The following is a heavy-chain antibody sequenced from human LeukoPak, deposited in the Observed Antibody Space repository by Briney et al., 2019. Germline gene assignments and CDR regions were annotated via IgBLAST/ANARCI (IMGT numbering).Heavy chain of an antibody. V-gene: IGHV5-51*01. D-gene: IGHD4-23*01. J-gene: IGHJ4*02. Sequence: GESLKISCKASGYSFTSYWIGWVRQMRGKGLEWMGIIYPGDSDIRYSPSFQGQVTISAHKSISTAYLQWSSLKASGTATYYCARQFGGNSEFDYWGQGTLVTVSS. CDR1: GYSFTSYW. CDR2: IYPGDSDI. CDR3: ARQFGGNSEFDY.